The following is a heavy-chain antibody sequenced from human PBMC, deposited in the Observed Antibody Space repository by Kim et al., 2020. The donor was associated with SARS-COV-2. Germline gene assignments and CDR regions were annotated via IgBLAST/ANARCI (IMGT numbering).Heavy chain of an antibody. V-gene: IGHV4-59*01. D-gene: IGHD1-1*01. CDR3: ARTLNGHYNYNGMDV. J-gene: IGHJ6*02. CDR1: GGSFSSYY. CDR2: ISYTGST. Sequence: SETLSLTCTVSGGSFSSYYWSWIRQPPGKGLEWIGYISYTGSTNYSPSLKSRVTMSLDTSKNQFSLKLRSVTAADTAIFYCARTLNGHYNYNGMDVWGQGTTVTVSS.